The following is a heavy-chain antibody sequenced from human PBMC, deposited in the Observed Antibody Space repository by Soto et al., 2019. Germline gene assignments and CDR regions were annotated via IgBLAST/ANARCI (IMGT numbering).Heavy chain of an antibody. D-gene: IGHD5-18*01. V-gene: IGHV4-31*03. J-gene: IGHJ6*02. CDR2: IYYTGSA. CDR3: ARADGYSREDYYYYAMDV. CDR1: GGSINSGAYY. Sequence: QVQLQESGPGLVKPSQTLSLPCTVSGGSINSGAYYWSWIRQHPGKGLEWIGYIYYTGSAYYNPSLKSRATMSVGSSKNQFALKLRSVTAADTAVYFFARADGYSREDYYYYAMDVWGQGTTVTVSS.